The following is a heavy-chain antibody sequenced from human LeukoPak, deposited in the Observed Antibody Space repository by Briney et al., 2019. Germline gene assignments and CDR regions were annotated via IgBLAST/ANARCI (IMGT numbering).Heavy chain of an antibody. CDR1: GFTFNNYA. CDR3: AKIPKGGYFDY. Sequence: GGSLRLSCAASGFTFNNYAMNWVRQAPGKGLEWVSHISPSGDSTYYADSVKGRFIISRDRSKNTLSLQMNSLRAEDTAVYYCAKIPKGGYFDYWGQGTLVTVSS. D-gene: IGHD2-2*01. CDR2: ISPSGDST. V-gene: IGHV3-23*01. J-gene: IGHJ4*02.